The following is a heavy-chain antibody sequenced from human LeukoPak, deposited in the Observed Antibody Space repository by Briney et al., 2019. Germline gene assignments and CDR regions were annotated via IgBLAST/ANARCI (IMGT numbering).Heavy chain of an antibody. J-gene: IGHJ4*02. CDR3: ARGWLAETTVVTPYNY. D-gene: IGHD4-23*01. CDR2: ITPIFGTA. V-gene: IGHV1-69*13. Sequence: SVKVSCKASGGTFSSYDISWVRQAPGQGLEWMGGITPIFGTAKYAQKFQGRVTITAVESMSTAYMELSSLRSEDTAVYYCARGWLAETTVVTPYNYWGQGTLVTVSS. CDR1: GGTFSSYD.